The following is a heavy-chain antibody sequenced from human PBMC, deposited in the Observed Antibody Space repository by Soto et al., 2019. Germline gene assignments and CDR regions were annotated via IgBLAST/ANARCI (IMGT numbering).Heavy chain of an antibody. J-gene: IGHJ6*02. V-gene: IGHV3-30*18. CDR3: AKDLSNPPPAYGMDV. CDR2: ISYDGSNK. Sequence: PGGSLRLSCTASGFIFISYGMHWVRQAPGKGLEWVAIISYDGSNKYYADSVKGRFTISRDNSKNTLFLQMNGLRADDTAVYYYAKDLSNPPPAYGMDVWGQGTTVTVSS. CDR1: GFIFISYG.